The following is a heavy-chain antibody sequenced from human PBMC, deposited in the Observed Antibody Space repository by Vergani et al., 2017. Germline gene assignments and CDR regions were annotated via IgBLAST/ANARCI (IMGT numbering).Heavy chain of an antibody. D-gene: IGHD2-2*01. CDR2: ISGSSSDI. CDR1: GFSFSIYG. CDR3: ARAEYQLPYHY. J-gene: IGHJ4*02. Sequence: EVQLVESGGGLVQPGGSLTLSCAAFGFSFSIYGMNWVRPAPGKGLEWVSYISGSSSDISYADSVKGRFTISRDNAKNSLYLQMNSLRAEDTALYYCARAEYQLPYHYWGQGTLVTVSS. V-gene: IGHV3-48*01.